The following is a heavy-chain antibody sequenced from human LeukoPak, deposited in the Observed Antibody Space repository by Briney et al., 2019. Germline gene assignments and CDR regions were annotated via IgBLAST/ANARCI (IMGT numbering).Heavy chain of an antibody. Sequence: GGSLRLSCAASGFTFDDYAMHWVRQAPGKGLEWVSGISWNSGSIGHADSVKGRFTISRDNSKNTLYLQMNSLRAEDTAVYYCAKDRVDGYNCVDYWGQGTLVTVSS. CDR2: ISWNSGSI. D-gene: IGHD5-24*01. CDR1: GFTFDDYA. V-gene: IGHV3-9*01. CDR3: AKDRVDGYNCVDY. J-gene: IGHJ4*02.